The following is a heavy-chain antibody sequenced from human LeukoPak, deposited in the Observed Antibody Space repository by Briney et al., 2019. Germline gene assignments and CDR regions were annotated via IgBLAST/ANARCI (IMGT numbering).Heavy chain of an antibody. J-gene: IGHJ1*01. V-gene: IGHV3-53*01. Sequence: GGSLRHSCAASGFTVITNDMTWVRQAPGKGLEWVSVLYSDGNTKYADSVQGRFTISRDNSKNTLYLEMNSLSPDDTAVYYCARGVEPLAANTLAYWGQGALVTVSS. CDR1: GFTVITND. D-gene: IGHD1-14*01. CDR3: ARGVEPLAANTLAY. CDR2: LYSDGNT.